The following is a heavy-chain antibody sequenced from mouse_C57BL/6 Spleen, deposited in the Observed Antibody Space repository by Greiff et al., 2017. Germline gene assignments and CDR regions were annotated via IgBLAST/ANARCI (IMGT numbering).Heavy chain of an antibody. CDR2: IDPETGGT. CDR1: GYTFTDYE. V-gene: IGHV1-15*01. CDR3: TSPHIYDGYYEDY. Sequence: VQLQQSGAELVRPGASVTLSCKASGYTFTDYEMHWVKQTPVHGLEWIGAIDPETGGTAYNQKFKGKAILTADKSSSTAYMELRSLTSEDSAVYYCTSPHIYDGYYEDYWGQGTTLTVSS. D-gene: IGHD2-3*01. J-gene: IGHJ2*01.